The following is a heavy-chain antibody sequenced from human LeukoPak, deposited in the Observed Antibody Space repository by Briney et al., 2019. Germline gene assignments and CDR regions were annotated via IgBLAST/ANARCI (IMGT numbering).Heavy chain of an antibody. CDR2: ISGSGGST. Sequence: GSLRLSCTASGFTFSSYAMSWVRQAPGKGLEWVSAISGSGGSTYYADSVKGRFTISRDNSKNTLYLQMNSLRAEDTAVYYCAKDRRGIVVGDYFDYWGQGTLVTVSS. V-gene: IGHV3-23*01. CDR1: GFTFSSYA. CDR3: AKDRRGIVVGDYFDY. D-gene: IGHD2-21*01. J-gene: IGHJ4*02.